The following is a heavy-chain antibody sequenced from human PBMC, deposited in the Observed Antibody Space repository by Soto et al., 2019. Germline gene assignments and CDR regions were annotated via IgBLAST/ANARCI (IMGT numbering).Heavy chain of an antibody. V-gene: IGHV3-30-3*01. Sequence: GGSLRLSCAASGFTFSSYAMHWVRQAPGKGLEWVAVISYDGSNKYYADSVKGRFTISRDNSKNTLYLQMNSLRAEDTAVYYCARDLYGQNLIYYYYGMDVWGQGTTVTVSS. CDR3: ARDLYGQNLIYYYYGMDV. CDR1: GFTFSSYA. J-gene: IGHJ6*02. CDR2: ISYDGSNK. D-gene: IGHD3-10*01.